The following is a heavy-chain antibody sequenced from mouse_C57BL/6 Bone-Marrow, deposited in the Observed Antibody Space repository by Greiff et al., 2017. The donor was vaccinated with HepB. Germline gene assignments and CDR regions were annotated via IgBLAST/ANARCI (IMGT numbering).Heavy chain of an antibody. CDR1: GFTFSSYG. Sequence: EVQLVESGGDLVKPGGSLKLSCAASGFTFSSYGMSWVRQTPDKRLEWVATISSGGSYTYYPDSVKGRFTISRDNAKNTLYLQMSSLKSEDTAMYYCARQGGVDDWGQGTTLTVSS. J-gene: IGHJ2*01. V-gene: IGHV5-6*01. CDR3: ARQGGVDD. CDR2: ISSGGSYT.